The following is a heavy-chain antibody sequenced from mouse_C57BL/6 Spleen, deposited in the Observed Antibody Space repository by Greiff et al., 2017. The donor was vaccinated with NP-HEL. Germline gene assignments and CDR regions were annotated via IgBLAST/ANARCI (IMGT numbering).Heavy chain of an antibody. CDR3: ARDYGSAY. D-gene: IGHD1-1*01. Sequence: EVQLQQSGPELVKPGASVKISCKASGYSFTGYYMNWVKQSPEKSLEWIGEINPSTGGTTYNQKFKAKATLTVDKSSRTAYMQLKSLTSEDSAVYYCARDYGSAYWGQGTLVTVSA. V-gene: IGHV1-42*01. CDR1: GYSFTGYY. CDR2: INPSTGGT. J-gene: IGHJ3*01.